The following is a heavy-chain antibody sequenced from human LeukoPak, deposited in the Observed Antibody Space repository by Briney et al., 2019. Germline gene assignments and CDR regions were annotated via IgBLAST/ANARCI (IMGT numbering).Heavy chain of an antibody. CDR2: FYYSGST. V-gene: IGHV4-59*01. Sequence: SETLSLTCTVSGGSISNYYWSWIRQPPGKGLEWIGYFYYSGSTNYNPSLKSRVTISLDTSKNQFSLKLSSVTAADTAVYYCARSGYPASFDYWGQGTLVTVSS. CDR3: ARSGYPASFDY. J-gene: IGHJ4*02. D-gene: IGHD5-12*01. CDR1: GGSISNYY.